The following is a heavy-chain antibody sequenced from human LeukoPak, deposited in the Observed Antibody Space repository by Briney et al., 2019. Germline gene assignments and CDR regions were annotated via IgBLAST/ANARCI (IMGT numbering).Heavy chain of an antibody. CDR3: ARGVSYYGSGSENYYYYYYGMDV. D-gene: IGHD3-10*01. Sequence: SETLSLTCAVYGGSFSGYYWSWTRQPPGKGLEWIGEINHSGSTNYNPSLKSRVTISVDTSKNQFSLKLSSVTAADTAVYYCARGVSYYGSGSENYYYYYYGMDVWGQGTTVTVSS. V-gene: IGHV4-34*01. CDR2: INHSGST. CDR1: GGSFSGYY. J-gene: IGHJ6*02.